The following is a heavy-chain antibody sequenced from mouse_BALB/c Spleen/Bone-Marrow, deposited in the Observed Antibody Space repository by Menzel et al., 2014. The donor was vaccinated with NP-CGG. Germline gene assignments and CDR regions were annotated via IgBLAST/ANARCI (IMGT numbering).Heavy chain of an antibody. CDR2: IYPGNSDT. V-gene: IGHV1-5*01. CDR3: TTTVRRPLYAMDY. Sequence: EVQLQQSGTVLARPGASVKMSCKASGYSFTSYWMHWVKQRPGQGLEWIGAIYPGNSDTSYNQKFKGKAKLTAVTSASTAYLKHISLTNYDSAVYYCTTTVRRPLYAMDYWGQGTSVTVSS. D-gene: IGHD1-1*01. CDR1: GYSFTSYW. J-gene: IGHJ4*01.